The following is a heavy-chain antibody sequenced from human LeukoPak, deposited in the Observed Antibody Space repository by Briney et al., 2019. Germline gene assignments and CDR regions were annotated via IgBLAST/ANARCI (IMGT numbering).Heavy chain of an antibody. CDR3: ARRRDSGSLQHFDY. CDR2: ISYDGSNK. Sequence: PGGSLRLSCAASGFSNYTMHWVRQAPGKGLEWVAVISYDGSNKYYADSVKGRFTISRDNAKNSLYLQMNSLRAEDTAVYYCARRRDSGSLQHFDYWGQGTLVTVSS. D-gene: IGHD1-26*01. V-gene: IGHV3-30*04. J-gene: IGHJ4*02. CDR1: GFSNYT.